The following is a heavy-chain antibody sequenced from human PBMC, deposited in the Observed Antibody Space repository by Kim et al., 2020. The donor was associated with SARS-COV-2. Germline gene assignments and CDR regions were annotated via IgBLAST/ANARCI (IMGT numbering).Heavy chain of an antibody. D-gene: IGHD3-10*01. Sequence: GGSLRLSCAASGFTFSSYWMSWVRQAPGKGLECVANIKQDGSEKYYVDSVKGRFTISRDNAKNSLYLQMNSLRAEDTAVYYCARDPRGTMVRGVIITTETDYWGQGTLVTVSS. CDR2: IKQDGSEK. CDR3: ARDPRGTMVRGVIITTETDY. CDR1: GFTFSSYW. J-gene: IGHJ4*02. V-gene: IGHV3-7*01.